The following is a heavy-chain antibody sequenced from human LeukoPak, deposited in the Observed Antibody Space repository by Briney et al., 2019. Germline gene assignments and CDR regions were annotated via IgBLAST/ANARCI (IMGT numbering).Heavy chain of an antibody. J-gene: IGHJ4*02. D-gene: IGHD3-10*01. Sequence: ASVKVSCKASGYTFTSYYMHWVRQAPGQGLEWMGIINPSGGSTSYAQKFQGRVTMTRDTSTSTVYMELSSLRSGDTAVYYCARAMGHGSGSYYDYFDYWGQGTLVTVSS. CDR3: ARAMGHGSGSYYDYFDY. V-gene: IGHV1-46*01. CDR1: GYTFTSYY. CDR2: INPSGGST.